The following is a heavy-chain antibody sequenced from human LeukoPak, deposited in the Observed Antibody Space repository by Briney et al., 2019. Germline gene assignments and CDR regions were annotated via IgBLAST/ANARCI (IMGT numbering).Heavy chain of an antibody. D-gene: IGHD3-10*01. CDR1: GYDFTNYW. CDR3: ARQRSSRDRFDY. Sequence: PGESLKISCQASGYDFTNYWIGWVRQMPGKGLEWMGIIYPGDSDTRYSPSFQGQVTISADKSISTAYLQWSSLKAADTAMYYCARQRSSRDRFDYWGQGTLVTVSS. CDR2: IYPGDSDT. V-gene: IGHV5-51*01. J-gene: IGHJ4*02.